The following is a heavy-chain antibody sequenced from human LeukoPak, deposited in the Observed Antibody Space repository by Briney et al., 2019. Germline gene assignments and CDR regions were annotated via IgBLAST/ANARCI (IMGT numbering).Heavy chain of an antibody. V-gene: IGHV3-30*02. Sequence: PGGSLRLSCTASGFTFSNYGMHWVRQAPGKGLEWVAFIRYDGSKKYYTDSVKGRFTISRDNSKNTLYLQMNSLRAEDTAVYYCAKGGYPYDSSGHNYFDYWGQGTLVTVSS. CDR1: GFTFSNYG. CDR2: IRYDGSKK. D-gene: IGHD3-22*01. J-gene: IGHJ4*02. CDR3: AKGGYPYDSSGHNYFDY.